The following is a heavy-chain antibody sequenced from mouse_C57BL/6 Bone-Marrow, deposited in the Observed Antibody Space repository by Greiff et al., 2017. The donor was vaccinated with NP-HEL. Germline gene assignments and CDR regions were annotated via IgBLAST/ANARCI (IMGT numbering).Heavy chain of an antibody. CDR3: VRHARRRRDYNAMAY. Sequence: EVQLVESGGGLVQPKGSLKLSCAASGFSFNTYAMNWVRQAPGKGLEWVARIRSKSNNYETYYADSGKDRFTISRDDAESMLYLQMNNLRTEKTAMYYGVRHARRRRDYNAMAYWGQGTSVTVSS. V-gene: IGHV10-1*01. CDR1: GFSFNTYA. J-gene: IGHJ4*01. CDR2: IRSKSNNYET. D-gene: IGHD1-2*01.